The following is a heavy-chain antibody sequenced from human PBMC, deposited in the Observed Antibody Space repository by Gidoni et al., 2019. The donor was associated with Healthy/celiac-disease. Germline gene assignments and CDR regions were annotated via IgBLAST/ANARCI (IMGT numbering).Heavy chain of an antibody. D-gene: IGHD3-16*02. Sequence: QVQLQQWGAGLLKPSETLSLTCAVYGGSFSGYYWSWIRKPPGKGLEWIGEINPSGSTNYNPSLKSRVTISVDTSKNQFSLKLSSVTAADTAVYYCARAPFLPYDYVWGSYRPQGWFDPWGQGTLVTVSS. J-gene: IGHJ5*02. V-gene: IGHV4-34*01. CDR1: GGSFSGYY. CDR3: ARAPFLPYDYVWGSYRPQGWFDP. CDR2: INPSGST.